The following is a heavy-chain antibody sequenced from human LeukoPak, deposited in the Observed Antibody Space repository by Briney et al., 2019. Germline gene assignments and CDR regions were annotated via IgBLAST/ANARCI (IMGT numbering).Heavy chain of an antibody. CDR3: AKGWAAPDSYGYLRLGYYYYMDV. CDR1: GFTFSSYA. Sequence: GGSLRLSCAASGFTFSSYAMSWVRQAPGKGLEWVSAISGSGGSTYYADSVKGRFTISRDNSKNTLYLQMNSLRAEDTAVYYCAKGWAAPDSYGYLRLGYYYYMDVWGKGTTVTISS. V-gene: IGHV3-23*01. CDR2: ISGSGGST. D-gene: IGHD5-18*01. J-gene: IGHJ6*03.